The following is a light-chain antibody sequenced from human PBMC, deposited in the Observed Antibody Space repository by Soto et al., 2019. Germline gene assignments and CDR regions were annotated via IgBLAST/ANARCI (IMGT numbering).Light chain of an antibody. CDR2: GAS. CDR1: QSVSSN. CDR3: QQYGSSPRT. V-gene: IGKV3-20*01. J-gene: IGKJ1*01. Sequence: EIVVTQSPATLSVSPGERATVSCRASQSVSSNLAWYQQKPGQAPRLLIYGASSRATGIPDRFSGSGSGTDFTLTISRLEPEDFAVYYCQQYGSSPRTFAQGTKVDIK.